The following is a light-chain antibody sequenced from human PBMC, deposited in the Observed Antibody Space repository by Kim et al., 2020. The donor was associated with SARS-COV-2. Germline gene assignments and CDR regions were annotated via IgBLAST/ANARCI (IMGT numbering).Light chain of an antibody. CDR1: QIISIKY. CDR2: ATS. J-gene: IGKJ2*01. CDR3: LQYGISPYT. Sequence: EVVLTQSPGTLSLSPGDRATLSCRASQIISIKYFAWYQQKPGQAPRLLIFATSGRATGIPDRFSGSGSGTDFTLTISRLEPEDFAVYYCLQYGISPYTFGQGTNLEI. V-gene: IGKV3-20*01.